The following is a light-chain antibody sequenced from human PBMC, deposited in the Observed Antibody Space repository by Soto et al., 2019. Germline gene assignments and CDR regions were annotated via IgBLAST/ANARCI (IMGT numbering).Light chain of an antibody. V-gene: IGKV1-27*01. CDR2: AAS. CDR1: QGISNY. CDR3: QKYNSAPLFT. J-gene: IGKJ3*01. Sequence: DIQMTQSPSSLSASVGDRVTITCRASQGISNYLAWYQQKTGKVPKLLIYAASTLQSVVPSRFSGSGSGTDFTLTISSLQPEDVATDYCQKYNSAPLFTFGPGTKVDIK.